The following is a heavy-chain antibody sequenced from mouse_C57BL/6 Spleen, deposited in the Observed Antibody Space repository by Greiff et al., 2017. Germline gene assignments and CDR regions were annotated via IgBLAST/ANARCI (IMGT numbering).Heavy chain of an antibody. CDR3: TPITTGVAHWYFDV. CDR2: IRHKANNHAT. Sequence: EVMLVESGGGLVQPGGSMKLSCAASGFTFSDAWMDWVRQSPEKGLEWVAEIRHKANNHATYYAESVKGRFTISRDDSKSSVYLQMNSLRAEDTGIYYCTPITTGVAHWYFDVWGTGTPVTVSA. D-gene: IGHD1-1*01. V-gene: IGHV6-6*01. J-gene: IGHJ1*03. CDR1: GFTFSDAW.